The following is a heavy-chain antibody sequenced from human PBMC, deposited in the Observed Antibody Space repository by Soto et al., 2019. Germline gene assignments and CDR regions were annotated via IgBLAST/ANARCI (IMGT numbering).Heavy chain of an antibody. D-gene: IGHD6-13*01. CDR1: GGSISSGGYY. J-gene: IGHJ4*02. V-gene: IGHV4-31*03. Sequence: QVQLQESGPGLVKPSQTLSLTCTVSGGSISSGGYYWSWIRQHPGTGLEWIGYIYYSGSTYYNPSLKRRVTISVDTSKNQFSLKLSSVTAADTAVYYCARDTAAGNLDYWGQGTLVTDSS. CDR3: ARDTAAGNLDY. CDR2: IYYSGST.